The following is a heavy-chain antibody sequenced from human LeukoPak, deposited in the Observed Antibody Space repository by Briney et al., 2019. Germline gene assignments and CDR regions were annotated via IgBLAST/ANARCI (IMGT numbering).Heavy chain of an antibody. CDR3: ARVAGSYYYFDY. V-gene: IGHV3-48*03. CDR2: ISSSGSAI. D-gene: IGHD1-26*01. J-gene: IGHJ4*02. CDR1: GFTFSSYE. Sequence: PGGSLRLSCAASGFTFSSYEINWVRQAPGKGVGGVSYISSSGSAIYYADSVKGRFTISRDNAKKALYLQMNSLRAEDTAVYYCARVAGSYYYFDYWGQGTLVTVSS.